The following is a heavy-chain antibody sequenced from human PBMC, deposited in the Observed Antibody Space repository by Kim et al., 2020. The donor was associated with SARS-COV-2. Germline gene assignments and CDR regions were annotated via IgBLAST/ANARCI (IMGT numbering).Heavy chain of an antibody. D-gene: IGHD3-16*01. CDR2: ISSSSSTI. Sequence: GGSLRLSCAASGFTFSSYSMNWVRQAPGKGLEWVSYISSSSSTIYYADSVKGRFTISRDNAKNSLYLQMNSLRDEDTAVYYCARDREYDYVWGSYDYWGQGTLVTVSS. J-gene: IGHJ4*02. V-gene: IGHV3-48*02. CDR1: GFTFSSYS. CDR3: ARDREYDYVWGSYDY.